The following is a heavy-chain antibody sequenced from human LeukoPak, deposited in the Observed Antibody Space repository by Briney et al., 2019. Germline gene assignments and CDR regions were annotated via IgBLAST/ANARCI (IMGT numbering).Heavy chain of an antibody. D-gene: IGHD2-2*01. J-gene: IGHJ3*02. CDR1: GGSFSGYY. CDR2: INHSGST. V-gene: IGHV4-34*01. CDR3: ARDIVIVPAADDAFDI. Sequence: SETLSLTCAVYGGSFSGYYWSWIRQPPGKGLEWIGEINHSGSTNYNPSLKSRVTISVDTSKNQFSLKLSSVTAADTAVYYCARDIVIVPAADDAFDIWGQGTMVTVSS.